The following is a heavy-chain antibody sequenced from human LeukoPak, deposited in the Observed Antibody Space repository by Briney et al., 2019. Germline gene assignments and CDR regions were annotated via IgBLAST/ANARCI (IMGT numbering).Heavy chain of an antibody. CDR3: VRVVTPSAYDI. CDR2: INPSGGST. J-gene: IGHJ3*02. V-gene: IGHV1-46*01. Sequence: GASVKISCKASGYTFTTYYIHWVRQAPGQGLGWMGIINPSGGSTTYAQILQGRVTMTRDTSTSTVYMELSSLRSEDTAVYYCVRVVTPSAYDIWGQGTMVTVSS. D-gene: IGHD2-21*02. CDR1: GYTFTTYY.